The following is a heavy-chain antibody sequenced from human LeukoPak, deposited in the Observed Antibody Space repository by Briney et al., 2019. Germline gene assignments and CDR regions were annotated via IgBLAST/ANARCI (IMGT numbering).Heavy chain of an antibody. V-gene: IGHV1-18*01. CDR3: ARDRLWTLWFGIQAFDI. Sequence: GASVKVSCKASGYTFTSYGISWVRQAPGQGLEWMGWISAYNGNTNYAQKLQGRVTMTTDTSTSTAYMELRSLRSDDTAVYYCARDRLWTLWFGIQAFDIWGQGTMVTVSS. D-gene: IGHD3-10*01. CDR1: GYTFTSYG. J-gene: IGHJ3*02. CDR2: ISAYNGNT.